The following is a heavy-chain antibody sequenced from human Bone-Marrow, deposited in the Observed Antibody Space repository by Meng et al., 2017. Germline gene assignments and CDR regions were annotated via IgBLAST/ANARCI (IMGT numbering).Heavy chain of an antibody. J-gene: IGHJ4*02. D-gene: IGHD6-13*01. CDR2: INPKSGDT. CDR1: AYTFPDYW. CDR3: ARDEDISAAGNLFGDY. V-gene: IGHV1-2*06. Sequence: GLEMHKPAPSLTFSCKASAYTFPDYWLHWVRRAPGQGLEWMGRINPKSGDTHYAQRFQGRVTMTGATSISTAYMELSGLRSDDTAMYYCARDEDISAAGNLFGDYWGQGTLVTVSS.